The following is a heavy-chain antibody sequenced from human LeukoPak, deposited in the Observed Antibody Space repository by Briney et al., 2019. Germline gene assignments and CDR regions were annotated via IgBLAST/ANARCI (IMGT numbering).Heavy chain of an antibody. D-gene: IGHD3-10*01. V-gene: IGHV4-34*01. CDR2: INHSGST. J-gene: IGHJ5*02. Sequence: PSETLSLTCAVYCGSFSGYYWSWIRQPPGKGLEWIGEINHSGSTNYNPSLKSRVTISVDTSKNQFSLKLSSVTAADTAVYYWARLLYGSGSYINWFDPWGQGTLVTVSS. CDR3: ARLLYGSGSYINWFDP. CDR1: CGSFSGYY.